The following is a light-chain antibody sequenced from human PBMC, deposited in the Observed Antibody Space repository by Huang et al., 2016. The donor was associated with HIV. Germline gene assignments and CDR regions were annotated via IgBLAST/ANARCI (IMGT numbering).Light chain of an antibody. V-gene: IGKV1-39*01. J-gene: IGKJ2*01. CDR3: QQSHSTPYT. CDR2: DAS. Sequence: DIQMTQSPSSLSASVGDRVTLSCRASQSISKYLIWYQQKPGKAPIRLIYDASSVKRGVPSMFCGSGSGTDYTLTLSSLQPEEFATYYCQQSHSTPYTFGQGTKLEIK. CDR1: QSISKY.